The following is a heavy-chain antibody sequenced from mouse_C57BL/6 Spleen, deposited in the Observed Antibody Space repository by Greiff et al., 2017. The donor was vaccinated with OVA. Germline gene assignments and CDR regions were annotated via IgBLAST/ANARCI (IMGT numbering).Heavy chain of an antibody. D-gene: IGHD3-2*02. J-gene: IGHJ3*01. Sequence: QVQLQQSGAELVRPGTSVKVSCKASGYAFTNYLIEWVKQRPGQGLEWIGVINPGSGGTNYNEKFKGKATLTADKSSSTAYMQLSSLTSEVSAVYFCAKLTAQATEAYWGQGTLVTVSA. CDR2: INPGSGGT. CDR1: GYAFTNYL. V-gene: IGHV1-54*01. CDR3: AKLTAQATEAY.